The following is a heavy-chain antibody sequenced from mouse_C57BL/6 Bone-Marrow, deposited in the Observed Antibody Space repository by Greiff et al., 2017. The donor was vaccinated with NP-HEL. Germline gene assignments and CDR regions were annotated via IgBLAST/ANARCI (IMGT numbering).Heavy chain of an antibody. Sequence: QVQLKQPGAELVRPGSSVKLSCKASGYTFTSYWMDWVKQRPGQGLEWIGNIYPSDSETHYNQKFKDKATLTVDKSPSTAYMQLSSLTSEDSAVYCCASYGSSFDYWGQGTTLTVSS. D-gene: IGHD1-1*01. J-gene: IGHJ2*01. CDR1: GYTFTSYW. CDR3: ASYGSSFDY. V-gene: IGHV1-61*01. CDR2: IYPSDSET.